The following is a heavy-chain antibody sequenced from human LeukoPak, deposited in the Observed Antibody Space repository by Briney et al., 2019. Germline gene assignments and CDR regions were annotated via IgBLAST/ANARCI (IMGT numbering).Heavy chain of an antibody. Sequence: PSETLSLTCTVSGGSISSYYWSWIRQPPGKGLEWIGYIYYSGSTNYNPSLKSRVTISVDTSKNQFSLKLSSVTAADTAVYYCARHMGYGYGLWGYYYYGMDVRGQGTTVTVSS. D-gene: IGHD5-18*01. V-gene: IGHV4-59*08. CDR2: IYYSGST. CDR3: ARHMGYGYGLWGYYYYGMDV. J-gene: IGHJ6*02. CDR1: GGSISSYY.